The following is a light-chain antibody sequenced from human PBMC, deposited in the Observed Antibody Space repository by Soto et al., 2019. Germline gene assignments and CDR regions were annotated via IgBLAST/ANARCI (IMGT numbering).Light chain of an antibody. Sequence: QSALTQPPSVSGSPGQSVTISCTGTSSDVGRYDRVSWYQQPPGTAPTLIIYEVRNRPSGVPDRFSGSKSGNTASLTISGLQAEDEADYHCSSFTSSETRVFGGGTKLTVL. CDR3: SSFTSSETRV. CDR2: EVR. V-gene: IGLV2-18*02. CDR1: SSDVGRYDR. J-gene: IGLJ3*02.